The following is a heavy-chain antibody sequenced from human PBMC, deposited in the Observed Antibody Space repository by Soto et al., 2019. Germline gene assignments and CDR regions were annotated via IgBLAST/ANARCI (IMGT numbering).Heavy chain of an antibody. V-gene: IGHV4-59*01. CDR1: GGSISSFS. Sequence: AETLSLTGTVTGGSISSFSWSCIRQPLRYALVWVGYIYYSGSTNYNPSLKSRVTISVDTSKNQYSLKLSSVTAADTAVYYCARQLSGYYDILTGYQEDYYGMDVWGQGATVT. J-gene: IGHJ6*02. CDR2: IYYSGST. D-gene: IGHD3-9*01. CDR3: ARQLSGYYDILTGYQEDYYGMDV.